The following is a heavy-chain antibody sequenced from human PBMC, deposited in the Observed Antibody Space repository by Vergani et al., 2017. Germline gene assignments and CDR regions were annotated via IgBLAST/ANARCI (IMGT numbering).Heavy chain of an antibody. J-gene: IGHJ4*02. V-gene: IGHV1-18*01. CDR3: ARAVGGSCSSCSSSLDY. CDR1: GYTFTSYG. D-gene: IGHD2-15*01. Sequence: QVQLVQSGAEVKKPGASVKVSCKASGYTFTSYGISGVRQAPGQGFEWMGWISAYNGNTNYAQKLQGRVTMTTDTSTRTAYMELRSLRSDDTAVYYCARAVGGSCSSCSSSLDYWGQGTLVTVYS. CDR2: ISAYNGNT.